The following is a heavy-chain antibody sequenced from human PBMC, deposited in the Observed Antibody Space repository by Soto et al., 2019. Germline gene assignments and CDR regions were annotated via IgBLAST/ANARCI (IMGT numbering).Heavy chain of an antibody. V-gene: IGHV3-30-3*01. J-gene: IGHJ6*02. CDR3: VRLQGYCITTGCYGHYAMDV. D-gene: IGHD2-2*01. CDR1: VFTFSNFP. CDR2: ISSDGRTE. Sequence: GGSLRLSCAASVFTFSNFPMHWVRQAPGKGLEWVAVISSDGRTEYSADSVKGRFTISRDNSKNTLYLQMNSLRAEDTAVYYCVRLQGYCITTGCYGHYAMDVWGQGTTVSVSS.